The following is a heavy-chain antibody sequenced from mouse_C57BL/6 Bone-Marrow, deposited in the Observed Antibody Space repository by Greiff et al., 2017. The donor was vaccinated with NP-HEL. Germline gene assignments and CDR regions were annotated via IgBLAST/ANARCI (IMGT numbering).Heavy chain of an antibody. CDR2: ISDGGSYT. D-gene: IGHD2-5*01. CDR3: ARGAVTFDY. V-gene: IGHV5-4*03. J-gene: IGHJ2*01. Sequence: EVMLVESGGGLVKPGGSLKLSCAASGFTFSSYAMSWVRQTPEKRLEWVATISDGGSYTYYPDNVKGRFTISRDNAKNNLYLQMSHLKSEDTAMYYCARGAVTFDYWGKGTTLTVSS. CDR1: GFTFSSYA.